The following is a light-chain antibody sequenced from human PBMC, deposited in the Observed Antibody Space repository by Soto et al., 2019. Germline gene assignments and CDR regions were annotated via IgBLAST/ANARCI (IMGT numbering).Light chain of an antibody. Sequence: EIVLTQSPGTLSLSPGDGASLSCGASQSVSNNYLAWYQQKPGQAPRLLVYGASTRATGIPDRFSGGGSGTDFILSISGLEPEDFAVYYCQQYAAPPVTFGQGTRLEI. CDR2: GAS. V-gene: IGKV3-20*01. CDR3: QQYAAPPVT. CDR1: QSVSNNY. J-gene: IGKJ5*01.